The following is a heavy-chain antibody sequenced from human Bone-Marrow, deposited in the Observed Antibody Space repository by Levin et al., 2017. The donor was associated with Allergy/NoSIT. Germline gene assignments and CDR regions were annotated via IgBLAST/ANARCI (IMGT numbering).Heavy chain of an antibody. CDR1: GYTFTSYD. CDR3: ATGGTDFDY. J-gene: IGHJ4*02. D-gene: IGHD1-1*01. CDR2: MNPNSGNT. Sequence: GESLKISCKASGYTFTSYDINWVRQATGQGLEWMGWMNPNSGNTGYAQKFQGRVTMTRNTSISTAYMELSSLRSEDTAVYYCATGGTDFDYWGQGTLVTVSS. V-gene: IGHV1-8*01.